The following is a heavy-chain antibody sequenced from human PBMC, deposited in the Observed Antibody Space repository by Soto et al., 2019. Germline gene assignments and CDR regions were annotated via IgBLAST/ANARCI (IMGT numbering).Heavy chain of an antibody. Sequence: GQSLKISCNGSGYSFTSYWISWVRQMPGKALEWMGRIDPSDSYTNYSPSFEGHATISADKSISTAYLQWSSLKASDTAMYYCARDRLEDAFDIWGQGTMVTVSS. V-gene: IGHV5-10-1*01. J-gene: IGHJ3*02. CDR2: IDPSDSYT. CDR3: ARDRLEDAFDI. D-gene: IGHD3-22*01. CDR1: GYSFTSYW.